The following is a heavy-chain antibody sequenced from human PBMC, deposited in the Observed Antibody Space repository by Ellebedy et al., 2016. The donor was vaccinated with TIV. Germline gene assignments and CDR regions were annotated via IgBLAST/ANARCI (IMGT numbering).Heavy chain of an antibody. Sequence: PGGSLRLSCKGSGYSFTTYWFAWMRHMPGKGLEWMGIIHPGDSDTRYSPSFQGQVTISADKSISTAYLQWSSLKASDTAMYYCARQRGRGMAVAGKGGDYWGLGTLVTVSS. J-gene: IGHJ4*02. CDR3: ARQRGRGMAVAGKGGDY. V-gene: IGHV5-51*01. CDR2: IHPGDSDT. D-gene: IGHD6-19*01. CDR1: GYSFTTYW.